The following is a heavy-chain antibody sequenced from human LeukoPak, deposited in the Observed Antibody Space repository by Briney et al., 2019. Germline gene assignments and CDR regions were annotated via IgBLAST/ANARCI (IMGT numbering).Heavy chain of an antibody. CDR3: ARGYRGSGWYPFDY. Sequence: SETLSLTCAVYGGSFSGYYWSWIRQPPGKGLEWIGEINHSGSTNYNPSLQSRVTISVDTSKNQFSLKLSSVTAADTAVYYCARGYRGSGWYPFDYWGQGTLVTVSS. D-gene: IGHD6-19*01. CDR1: GGSFSGYY. V-gene: IGHV4-34*01. CDR2: INHSGST. J-gene: IGHJ4*02.